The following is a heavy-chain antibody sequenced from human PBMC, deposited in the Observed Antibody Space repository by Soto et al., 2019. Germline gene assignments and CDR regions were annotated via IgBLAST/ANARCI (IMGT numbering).Heavy chain of an antibody. Sequence: GGSLRLSCAASGFTFSSYSMNWVRQAPGKGLEWVSSISSSSSYIYYADSVKGRFTISRDNAKNSLYLQMNSLRAEDTAVYYCARAPQPWDIVVVPAAMGYYYYYMDVWGKGTTVTVSS. CDR2: ISSSSSYI. CDR3: ARAPQPWDIVVVPAAMGYYYYYMDV. CDR1: GFTFSSYS. J-gene: IGHJ6*03. V-gene: IGHV3-21*01. D-gene: IGHD2-2*01.